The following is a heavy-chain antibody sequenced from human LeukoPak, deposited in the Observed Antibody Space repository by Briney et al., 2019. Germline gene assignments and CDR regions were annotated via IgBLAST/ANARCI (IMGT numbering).Heavy chain of an antibody. CDR1: GFTFSSYA. Sequence: GGSLRLSCAASGFTFSSYAMHWVRQAPGKGLGFVSGVSSNGGSTYYADSVKGRFTISRDNSKNTLYLQMGNLRAEDMAVYYCARVGSSSWFYFDYWGQGTLVTVSS. V-gene: IGHV3-64*02. CDR2: VSSNGGST. D-gene: IGHD6-13*01. J-gene: IGHJ4*02. CDR3: ARVGSSSWFYFDY.